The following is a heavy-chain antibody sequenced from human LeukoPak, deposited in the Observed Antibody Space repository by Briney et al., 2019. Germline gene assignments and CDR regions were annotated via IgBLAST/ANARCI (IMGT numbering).Heavy chain of an antibody. CDR2: IYHSGNT. CDR3: ARAGYGDSDFDY. J-gene: IGHJ4*02. CDR1: GYSISSGYY. D-gene: IGHD4-17*01. Sequence: PSETLSLTCTVSGYSISSGYYWGWIWQPPGKGLEWIGSIYHSGNTYYNPSLKSRVTISVDTSKNQFSLKLNSVTGADTAVYYCARAGYGDSDFDYWGQGTLVTVSS. V-gene: IGHV4-38-2*02.